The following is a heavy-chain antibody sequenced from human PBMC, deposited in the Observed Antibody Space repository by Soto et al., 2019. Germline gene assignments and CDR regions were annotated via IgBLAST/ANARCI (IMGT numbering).Heavy chain of an antibody. J-gene: IGHJ3*02. CDR1: GFTFSSYW. CDR3: VRVHTEDYYGI. V-gene: IGHV3-74*01. CDR2: INSDGSSK. Sequence: EVQLVESGGGLVQPGGSLRLSCAASGFTFSSYWMHWVRQAPGKGLVWVSRINSDGSSKNYADSVKGRFTISRDNAKNTLYLQMTSLRVEDTAVYYCVRVHTEDYYGIWGQGTMVIVSS. D-gene: IGHD3-10*01.